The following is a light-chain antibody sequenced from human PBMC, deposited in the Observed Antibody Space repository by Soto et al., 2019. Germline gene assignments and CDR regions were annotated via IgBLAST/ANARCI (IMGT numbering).Light chain of an antibody. Sequence: QSALTQPASVSGSPGQSITISCTGTISDVGGYNYVSWYQQHPGKAPKLMIYDVSNRPSGVSNRFSGSKSGNTASLTISGLQADDEADYYCSSYTSSSTLEVFGTGTKVTVL. J-gene: IGLJ1*01. CDR1: ISDVGGYNY. CDR2: DVS. CDR3: SSYTSSSTLEV. V-gene: IGLV2-14*01.